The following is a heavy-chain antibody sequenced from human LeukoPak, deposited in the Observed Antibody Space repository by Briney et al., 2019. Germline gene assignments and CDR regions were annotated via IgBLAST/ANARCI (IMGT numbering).Heavy chain of an antibody. Sequence: GGSLRLSCAASGFTFSSYAMSWVRQAPGKGLEWVSAISGSGGSTYYADSVQGRFSISRDNAKNTLYLQMNSLRAEDTAVYYCARAPMVRANVVDYWGQGTLVTVSS. CDR3: ARAPMVRANVVDY. CDR2: ISGSGGST. D-gene: IGHD4/OR15-4a*01. J-gene: IGHJ4*02. CDR1: GFTFSSYA. V-gene: IGHV3-23*01.